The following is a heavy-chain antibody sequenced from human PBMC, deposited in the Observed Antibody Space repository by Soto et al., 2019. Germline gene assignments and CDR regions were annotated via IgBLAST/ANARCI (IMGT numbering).Heavy chain of an antibody. Sequence: QLQLQESGPGLVQPSETLSLTCTVSGGSITSGDSYYWGWVRQPPGKGLEYIGSVHYNGRTYYDPSLKSRVTVSADPSKNQFSLKLTSVTAADTAVYYGARHGSGSYYPVDSWGQGTLVTVSS. J-gene: IGHJ4*02. CDR3: ARHGSGSYYPVDS. CDR2: VHYNGRT. D-gene: IGHD3-10*01. CDR1: GGSITSGDSYY. V-gene: IGHV4-39*01.